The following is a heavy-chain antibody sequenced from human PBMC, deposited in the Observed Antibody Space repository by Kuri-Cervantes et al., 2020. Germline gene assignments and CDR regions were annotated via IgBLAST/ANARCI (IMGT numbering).Heavy chain of an antibody. D-gene: IGHD4-17*01. CDR3: AGSYGDYLDPSSWGAFDI. J-gene: IGHJ3*02. Sequence: SVKVSCKVSGYTLTELSMHWVRQAPGKGLEWMGGIIPIFGTANYAQKFQGRVTITADESTSTAYMELSSLRSEDTAVYYCAGSYGDYLDPSSWGAFDIWGQGTMVTVSS. V-gene: IGHV1-69*13. CDR1: GYTLTELS. CDR2: IIPIFGTA.